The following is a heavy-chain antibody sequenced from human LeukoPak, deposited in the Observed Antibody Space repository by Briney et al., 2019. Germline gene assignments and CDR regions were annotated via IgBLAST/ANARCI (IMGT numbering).Heavy chain of an antibody. V-gene: IGHV3-7*01. D-gene: IGHD1-26*01. CDR1: GFTFSGYW. Sequence: GGSLRLSCVASGFTFSGYWMSWVRQTPEKGLEWVANIKQDGYEKYYVDSVKGRFTISRDNAKNSLYLQMNSLRADDTAIYYCARDKIVGPTTLDYWGQGTLVTVSS. CDR2: IKQDGYEK. J-gene: IGHJ4*02. CDR3: ARDKIVGPTTLDY.